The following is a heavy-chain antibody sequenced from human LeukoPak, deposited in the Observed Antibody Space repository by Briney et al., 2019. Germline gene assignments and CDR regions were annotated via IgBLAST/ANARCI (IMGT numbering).Heavy chain of an antibody. J-gene: IGHJ4*02. Sequence: GESLKISCKGSGYSFTTYWIGWVRQMPGKGLEWMGIIYPGDSATRYSPSFQSQVTISADKSISTAYLQWSSLKASDTAMYYCASTTMVRGVISYFDSWGQGTVVTVSS. CDR3: ASTTMVRGVISYFDS. D-gene: IGHD3-10*01. CDR1: GYSFTTYW. V-gene: IGHV5-51*01. CDR2: IYPGDSAT.